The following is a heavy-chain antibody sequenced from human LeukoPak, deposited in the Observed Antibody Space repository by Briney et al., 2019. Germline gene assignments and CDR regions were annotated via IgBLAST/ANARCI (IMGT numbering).Heavy chain of an antibody. CDR3: VRAVAATAPDYFDY. D-gene: IGHD6-19*01. J-gene: IGHJ4*02. CDR1: GGSISSYY. V-gene: IGHV4-4*07. Sequence: SKTLSLTCTVSGGSISSYYWSWIRQPAGKGLEWIGRIYTSGSTNYNPSLKSRVTMSVDTSKNQFSLKLSSVTAADTAVYYCVRAVAATAPDYFDYWGQGTLVTVSS. CDR2: IYTSGST.